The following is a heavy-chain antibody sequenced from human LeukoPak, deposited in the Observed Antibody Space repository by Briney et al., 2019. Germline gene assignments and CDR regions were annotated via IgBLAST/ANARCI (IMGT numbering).Heavy chain of an antibody. CDR3: AKAESITIFGEVTQSGNGMDV. CDR2: ISWNSGSI. Sequence: GRSLRLSCAASGFTFDGYAMHWVRQAPGKGLEWVSGISWNSGSIGYADSVKGRFTISRDNAKNSLYLQMNSLRAEDTALYYCAKAESITIFGEVTQSGNGMDVWGQGTTVTVSS. CDR1: GFTFDGYA. V-gene: IGHV3-9*01. D-gene: IGHD3-3*01. J-gene: IGHJ6*02.